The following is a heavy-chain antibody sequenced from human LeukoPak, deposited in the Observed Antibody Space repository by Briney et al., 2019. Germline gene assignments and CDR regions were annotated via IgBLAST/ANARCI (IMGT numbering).Heavy chain of an antibody. Sequence: GGSLRLSCAASGFRFSGYVMSWVRQAPGPGLEYFSSIDFSDDGASYYADSVKGRFTISRNNSKNTLFLQMNSLRVEDTAFYYCARVDSGNYDYWGQGTLLTVSS. CDR1: GFRFSGYV. V-gene: IGHV3-23*01. CDR2: IDFSDDGAS. D-gene: IGHD1-26*01. CDR3: ARVDSGNYDY. J-gene: IGHJ4*02.